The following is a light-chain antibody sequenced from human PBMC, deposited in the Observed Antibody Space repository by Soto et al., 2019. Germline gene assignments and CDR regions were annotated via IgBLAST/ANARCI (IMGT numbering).Light chain of an antibody. V-gene: IGKV1-39*01. CDR2: AAS. J-gene: IGKJ1*01. CDR3: QQSYSTLWT. Sequence: ILIAHVPSSLSAYLWAGVTITWRASQSISSYLNWYQQKPGKAPKLLIYAASSLQSGVPSRFSGSRSGTDFTLTISSLQPEDFATYYCQQSYSTLWTFGQGTKVDIK. CDR1: QSISSY.